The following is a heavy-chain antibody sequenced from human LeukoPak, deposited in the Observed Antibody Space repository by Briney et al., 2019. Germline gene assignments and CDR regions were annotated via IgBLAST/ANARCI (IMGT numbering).Heavy chain of an antibody. V-gene: IGHV1-69*02. D-gene: IGHD1-26*01. CDR3: ARHAIVGATFDY. J-gene: IGHJ4*02. Sequence: ASVKVSCKASGYTFTSYYMHWVRQAPGQGLEWMGRIIPILGIANYAQKFQGRVTITADKSTSTAYMELSSLRSEDTAVYYCARHAIVGATFDYWGQGTLVTVSS. CDR2: IIPILGIA. CDR1: GYTFTSYY.